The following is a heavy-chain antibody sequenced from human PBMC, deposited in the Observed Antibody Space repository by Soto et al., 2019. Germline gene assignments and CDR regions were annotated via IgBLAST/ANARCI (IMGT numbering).Heavy chain of an antibody. V-gene: IGHV4-61*03. CDR3: ATQDFRGTTGTT. CDR2: IYYSGNT. CDR1: GGSVSSGDYY. D-gene: IGHD1-1*01. Sequence: SETLSLTCTVSGGSVSSGDYYWSWIRQPPGKGLEWIGYIYYSGNTNYNPSLKSRVIISVDNSKNALYLHMNSLRVEDTAVYHCATQDFRGTTGTTWGQGTLVTVSS. J-gene: IGHJ4*02.